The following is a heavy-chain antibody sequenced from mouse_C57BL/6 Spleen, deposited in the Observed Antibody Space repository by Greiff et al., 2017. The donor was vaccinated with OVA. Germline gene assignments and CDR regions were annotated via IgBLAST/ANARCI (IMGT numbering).Heavy chain of an antibody. Sequence: QVHVKQSGAELVRPGTSVKVSCKASGYAFTNYLIEWVKQRPGQGLEWIGVINPGSGGTNYNEKFKGKATLTADKSSSTAYMQLSSLTSEDSAVYFCARDSNYYAMDYWVKEPQSPSPQ. J-gene: IGHJ4*01. CDR3: ARDSNYYAMDY. V-gene: IGHV1-54*01. D-gene: IGHD2-5*01. CDR1: GYAFTNYL. CDR2: INPGSGGT.